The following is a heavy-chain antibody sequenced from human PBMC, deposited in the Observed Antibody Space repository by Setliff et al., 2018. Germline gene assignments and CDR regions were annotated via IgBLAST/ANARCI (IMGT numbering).Heavy chain of an antibody. CDR2: IYYSGST. Sequence: SETLSLTCTVSGGSISSGGYYWSWIRQHPGKGLEWIGYIYYSGSTYYNPSLKSRVTISVDRSKNQFSLKLSSVIAADTAVYYCARDLYSSSSGGFYYYYYYMDVWGKGTTVTAP. J-gene: IGHJ6*03. D-gene: IGHD6-6*01. CDR3: ARDLYSSSSGGFYYYYYYMDV. V-gene: IGHV4-31*03. CDR1: GGSISSGGYY.